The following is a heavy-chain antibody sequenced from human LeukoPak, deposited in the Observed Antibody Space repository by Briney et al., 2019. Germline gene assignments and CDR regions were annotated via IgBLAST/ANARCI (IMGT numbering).Heavy chain of an antibody. CDR3: ARDKLLGATTD. Sequence: GSLRLSCAASGFTFSSYAMSWVRQAPGKGLEWVSGINWNGGSTGYADSVKGRFIISRDNAKNSLYLQMNSLRVDDTAFYFCARDKLLGATTDWGQGTLVTVSS. V-gene: IGHV3-20*04. CDR1: GFTFSSYA. J-gene: IGHJ4*02. CDR2: INWNGGST. D-gene: IGHD1-26*01.